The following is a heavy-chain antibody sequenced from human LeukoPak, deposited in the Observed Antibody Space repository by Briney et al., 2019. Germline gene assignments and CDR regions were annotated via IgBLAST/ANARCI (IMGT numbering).Heavy chain of an antibody. CDR3: ARGDRYSSSTWSGVYYFDY. V-gene: IGHV1-3*01. CDR1: GYTFTSYA. J-gene: IGHJ4*02. D-gene: IGHD6-13*01. Sequence: ASVKVSCKASGYTFTSYAVHWVRQAPGQRLEWMGWINAGDGDTKYSQKFQDRVTITRDTSASTVYMELSSLRSEDTAFYYCARGDRYSSSTWSGVYYFDYWGQGTLVTVSS. CDR2: INAGDGDT.